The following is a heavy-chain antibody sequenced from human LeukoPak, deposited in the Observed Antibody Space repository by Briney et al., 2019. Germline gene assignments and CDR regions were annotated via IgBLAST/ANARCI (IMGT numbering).Heavy chain of an antibody. V-gene: IGHV4-39*01. CDR1: GGSISSITFY. CDR3: ARGWYASGSYSPPGE. J-gene: IGHJ4*02. D-gene: IGHD3-10*01. Sequence: SETLSLTCTVSGGSISSITFYWGRIRQPPGKGLEWIGTIYYSGSTHYNPSLKSRVTISVDTSKNQFSLNLSSVTAADTALYYSARGWYASGSYSPPGEWGQGTLVTVSS. CDR2: IYYSGST.